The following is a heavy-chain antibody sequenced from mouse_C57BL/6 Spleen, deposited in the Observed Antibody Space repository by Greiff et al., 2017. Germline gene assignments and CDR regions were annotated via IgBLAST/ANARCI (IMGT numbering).Heavy chain of an antibody. Sequence: VQLQQSGAELVMPGASVKLSCKASGYTFTSYWMHWVKQRPGQGLEWIGEIDPSDSYTNYNQKFKGKSTLTVDKSSSTAYMQLSSLTSEDSAVYYCARFSTGGDYWGQGTTLTVSS. CDR2: IDPSDSYT. CDR3: ARFSTGGDY. CDR1: GYTFTSYW. D-gene: IGHD4-1*02. V-gene: IGHV1-69*01. J-gene: IGHJ2*01.